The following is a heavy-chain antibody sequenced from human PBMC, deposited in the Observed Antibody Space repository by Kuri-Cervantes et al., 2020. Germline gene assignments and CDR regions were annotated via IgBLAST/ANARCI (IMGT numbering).Heavy chain of an antibody. J-gene: IGHJ4*02. Sequence: SLKISCAASGFTFDDYAMHWVRQAPGKGLEWVSGISWNSGSIGYADSVKGRFTISRDNSKTTLYLQMSSLRAEDAAVYYCAKNGGTGTAFYDYWGQGALVTVSS. CDR3: AKNGGTGTAFYDY. CDR2: ISWNSGSI. V-gene: IGHV3-9*01. D-gene: IGHD2/OR15-2a*01. CDR1: GFTFDDYA.